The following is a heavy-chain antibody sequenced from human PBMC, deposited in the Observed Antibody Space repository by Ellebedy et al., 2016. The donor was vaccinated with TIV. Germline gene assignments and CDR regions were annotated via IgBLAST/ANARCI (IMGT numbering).Heavy chain of an antibody. D-gene: IGHD6-6*01. V-gene: IGHV5-51*01. J-gene: IGHJ4*02. CDR1: GYRLTHYW. Sequence: GESLKISCKASGYRLTHYWLGWVRQVPGKGLEWMGIIYPGDSDTRYSPSFQGQVTISVDESINTAYLQWSSLKASDTAMYYCARLQMSNYFDYWGQGTLVTVSS. CDR3: ARLQMSNYFDY. CDR2: IYPGDSDT.